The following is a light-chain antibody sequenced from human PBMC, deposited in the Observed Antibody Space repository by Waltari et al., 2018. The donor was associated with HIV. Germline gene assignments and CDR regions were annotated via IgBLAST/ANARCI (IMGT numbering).Light chain of an antibody. J-gene: IGKJ3*01. Sequence: DIQLTQSPSSLSASVGDRVTIACRASQTISTSLNWYQQKPGKAPKFLISAASSLQSGVPSRFSGSASGTEFTLTISSLQPEDYATYYCQQSYSSPRTFGPGTKVDVK. CDR2: AAS. CDR1: QTISTS. V-gene: IGKV1-39*01. CDR3: QQSYSSPRT.